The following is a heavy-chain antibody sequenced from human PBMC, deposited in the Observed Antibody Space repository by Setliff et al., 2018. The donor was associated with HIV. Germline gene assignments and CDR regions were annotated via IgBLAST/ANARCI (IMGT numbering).Heavy chain of an antibody. J-gene: IGHJ4*02. V-gene: IGHV4-34*12. CDR1: GGSFSGYC. D-gene: IGHD4-17*01. CDR2: IFYSGIK. CDR3: ATKLCLRCADS. Sequence: SETLSLTCAVYGGSFSGYCLTWIRQNPGKGLEWIRYIFYSGIKYYVPSLKSRVVISVDRSKNQFSLKLKSVTAADTAVYYCATKLCLRCADSWGQGTLVTVSS.